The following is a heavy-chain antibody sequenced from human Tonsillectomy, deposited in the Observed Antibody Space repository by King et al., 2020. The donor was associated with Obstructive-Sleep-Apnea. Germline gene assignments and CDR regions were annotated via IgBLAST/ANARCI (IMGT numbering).Heavy chain of an antibody. CDR1: GASISRSGLY. V-gene: IGHV4-39*07. Sequence: QLQESGPGLVKPSETLSLTCTVSGASISRSGLYWGWVRQPPGKGLEWIGSINYRGSTYYNPSLNRRVTMSVDTSSNQFSLRLSSVTAADTAVYYCARDLNSDAPNFDYWGQGTLAAVSS. J-gene: IGHJ4*02. CDR2: INYRGST. D-gene: IGHD1/OR15-1a*01. CDR3: ARDLNSDAPNFDY.